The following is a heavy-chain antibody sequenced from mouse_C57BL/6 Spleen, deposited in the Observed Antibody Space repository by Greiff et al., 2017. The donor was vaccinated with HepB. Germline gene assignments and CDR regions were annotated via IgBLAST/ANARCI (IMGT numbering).Heavy chain of an antibody. CDR3: ARSLTGTGGMDY. CDR1: GFTFSDYG. Sequence: VQLKESGGGLVKPGGSLKLSCAASGFTFSDYGMHWVRQAPEKGLEWVAYISSGSSTIYYADTVTGRFTISRDNAKNTLCLQMTSLTSEDTAMYYCARSLTGTGGMDYWGQGTSVTVSS. V-gene: IGHV5-17*01. J-gene: IGHJ4*01. D-gene: IGHD4-1*01. CDR2: ISSGSSTI.